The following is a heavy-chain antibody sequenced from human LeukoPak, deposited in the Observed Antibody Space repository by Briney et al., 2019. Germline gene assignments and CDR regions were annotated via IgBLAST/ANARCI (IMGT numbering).Heavy chain of an antibody. Sequence: SETLSLTCAVYGGSFSGYYWSWIRQPPGKGLEWIGYIYYSGSTNYNPSLKSRVTISVDTSKNQFSLKLTSVTAADTAFYYCAREYGDYGFSYFDYWGQGTLVTVSS. CDR3: AREYGDYGFSYFDY. V-gene: IGHV4-59*01. J-gene: IGHJ4*02. CDR2: IYYSGST. CDR1: GGSFSGYY. D-gene: IGHD4-17*01.